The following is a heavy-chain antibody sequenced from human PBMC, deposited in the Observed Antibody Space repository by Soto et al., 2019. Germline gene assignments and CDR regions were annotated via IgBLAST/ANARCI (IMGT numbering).Heavy chain of an antibody. D-gene: IGHD4-17*01. V-gene: IGHV3-23*01. J-gene: IGHJ4*02. CDR1: GFTFSNHG. CDR2: ISGGGTSS. CDR3: AKFASTTVTHFDY. Sequence: GSLRLSCAASGFTFSNHGMSWVRQAPGKGLEWVSIISGGGTSSYYADSVKDRFTISRDNSKNTLYLQMKSLRAEDTAVCYCAKFASTTVTHFDYWGQGTLVTVSS.